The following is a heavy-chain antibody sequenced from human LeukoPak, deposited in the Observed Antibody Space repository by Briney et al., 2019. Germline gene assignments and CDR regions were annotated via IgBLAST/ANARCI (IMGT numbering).Heavy chain of an antibody. V-gene: IGHV4-59*01. CDR3: ARETRGYSYGIGGWFDP. Sequence: PSETLSLTCTVSGGSISSYYWSWIRQPPGKGLEWIGYIYYSGSTNYNPSLKSRVTISVDTSKNQFSLKLSSVTAADTAVYYCARETRGYSYGIGGWFDPWGQGTLVTVSS. CDR2: IYYSGST. J-gene: IGHJ5*02. D-gene: IGHD5-18*01. CDR1: GGSISSYY.